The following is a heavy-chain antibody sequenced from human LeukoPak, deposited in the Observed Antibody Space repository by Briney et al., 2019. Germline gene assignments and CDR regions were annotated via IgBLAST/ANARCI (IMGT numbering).Heavy chain of an antibody. V-gene: IGHV3-30*17. J-gene: IGHJ4*02. CDR1: GLTFRSYA. Sequence: GGSLRLSCAASGLTFRSYAIFWVRQAPGKGLEWVAVISYDGSNRYYADSVKGRFTISRDNSKNTLSLQMNSLRPEDTAVYYCARGSAYYYHSSGYSPFDYWGQGTLVTVSS. CDR2: ISYDGSNR. CDR3: ARGSAYYYHSSGYSPFDY. D-gene: IGHD3-22*01.